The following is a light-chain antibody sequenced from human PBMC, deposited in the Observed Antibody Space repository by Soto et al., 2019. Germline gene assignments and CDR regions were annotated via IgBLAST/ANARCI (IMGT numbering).Light chain of an antibody. CDR2: AAS. J-gene: IGKJ1*01. V-gene: IGKV3-20*01. Sequence: EIVLTQSPGTLSLSPGERTTLSCRASQSISSCYLAWYQQKPGQAPRLLVYAASSRATGIPARFSGSGSGTDFTLTISRLEPEDFALYYCHQHSSSPLTLGQGTKVEIK. CDR1: QSISSCY. CDR3: HQHSSSPLT.